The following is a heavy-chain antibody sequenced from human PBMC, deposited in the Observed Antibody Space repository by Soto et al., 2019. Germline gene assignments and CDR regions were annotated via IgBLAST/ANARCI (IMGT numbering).Heavy chain of an antibody. D-gene: IGHD1-26*01. CDR3: ARDGGRHSGGIDY. CDR2: ITPIFGTA. CDR1: GGTFSSYS. J-gene: IGHJ4*02. V-gene: IGHV1-69*01. Sequence: QVQLVQSGAEVKKPGSPGKFSCKASGGTFSSYSFNWVRQAPGQGLEWMGEITPIFGTANYAQKFQGRVTITEDESTSTAYMELSSLRSEDTAVYYCARDGGRHSGGIDYWGQGTLVTVSS.